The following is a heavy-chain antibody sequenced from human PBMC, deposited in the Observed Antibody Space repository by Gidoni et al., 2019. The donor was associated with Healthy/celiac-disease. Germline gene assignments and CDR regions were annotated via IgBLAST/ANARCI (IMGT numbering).Heavy chain of an antibody. D-gene: IGHD3-22*01. V-gene: IGHV3-23*01. CDR3: AKDMLYYYDSSGYYHGAFDI. CDR2: ISGSGGST. J-gene: IGHJ3*02. CDR1: GFTFSSYA. Sequence: EVPLLESGGGLVQPVGSLRLSCAASGFTFSSYAIRWVRQAPGKGLEWVSAISGSGGSTYYADSVKGRFTISRDNSKNTLYLQMNSLRAEDTAVYYCAKDMLYYYDSSGYYHGAFDIWGQGTMVTVSS.